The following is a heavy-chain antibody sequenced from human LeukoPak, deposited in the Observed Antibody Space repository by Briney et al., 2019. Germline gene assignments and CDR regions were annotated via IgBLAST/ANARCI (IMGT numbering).Heavy chain of an antibody. D-gene: IGHD4-11*01. CDR2: IYSGGST. CDR1: GFTVSSNY. Sequence: GGSLRLSCAASGFTVSSNYMSWVRQAPGKGLEWVSVIYSGGSTYYADSVKGRFTISRDNSKDTLYLQMNSLRAEDTAVYYCARVLTSTSTVLDYWGQGTLVTVSS. CDR3: ARVLTSTSTVLDY. J-gene: IGHJ4*02. V-gene: IGHV3-66*02.